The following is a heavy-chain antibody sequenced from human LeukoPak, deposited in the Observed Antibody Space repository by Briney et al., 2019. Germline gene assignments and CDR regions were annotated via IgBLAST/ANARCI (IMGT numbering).Heavy chain of an antibody. V-gene: IGHV4-34*01. CDR1: GGSFSGYY. J-gene: IGHJ6*02. CDR3: ARHLGDNSDYSVDV. D-gene: IGHD3-22*01. CDR2: IDHSGST. Sequence: KTSETLSLTCAVYGGSFSGYYWSWIRQPPGKGLEWIGEIDHSGSTNYNPSLKSRVTISVDTSKNQFSLKLSSVTAADTAVYYCARHLGDNSDYSVDVWGQGTTVTVSS.